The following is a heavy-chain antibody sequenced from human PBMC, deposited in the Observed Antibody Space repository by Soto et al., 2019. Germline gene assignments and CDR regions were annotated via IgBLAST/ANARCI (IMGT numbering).Heavy chain of an antibody. V-gene: IGHV4-39*01. J-gene: IGHJ4*02. CDR3: GRLEGLATISYYFDY. D-gene: IGHD3-9*01. CDR1: GGSVSRSRYY. CDR2: VYYSGST. Sequence: SETLSLTCTVSGGSVSRSRYYCGRVRQPPGKGLEWIGSVYYSGSTYYNPSLESRVTISVDKSKNQLSLKLMSLSAADTAVYYCGRLEGLATISYYFDYWGQGALVTVSS.